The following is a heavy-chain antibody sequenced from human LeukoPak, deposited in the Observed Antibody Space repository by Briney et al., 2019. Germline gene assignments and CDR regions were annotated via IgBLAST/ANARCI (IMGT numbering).Heavy chain of an antibody. CDR3: ARDDTGFEY. CDR2: ISHTWVT. V-gene: IGHV4-38-2*02. D-gene: IGHD1-1*01. CDR1: GFSISSAYH. Sequence: SETLSLTCSVSGFSISSAYHWGWVRQPPGGRLEWIGSISHTWVTYYNPSFKSRLTITLDTSKDQFSLQLTSVTAADTAMYYCARDDTGFEYWGQGIVVTVSS. J-gene: IGHJ4*02.